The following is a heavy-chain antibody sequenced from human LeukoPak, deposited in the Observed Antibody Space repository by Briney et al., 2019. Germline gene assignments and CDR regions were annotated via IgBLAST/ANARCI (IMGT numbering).Heavy chain of an antibody. D-gene: IGHD3-22*01. CDR2: IWYDGSNK. Sequence: GGSLRLSCAASGFTFSSYGMHWVRQAPGKGLEWVAVIWYDGSNKYYADSVKGRFTISRDNSKNTLYLQMNSLRAEDTAVYYCARGRYYYDSSGYRTDAFDIWGQGTMVPVSS. J-gene: IGHJ3*02. CDR3: ARGRYYYDSSGYRTDAFDI. V-gene: IGHV3-33*01. CDR1: GFTFSSYG.